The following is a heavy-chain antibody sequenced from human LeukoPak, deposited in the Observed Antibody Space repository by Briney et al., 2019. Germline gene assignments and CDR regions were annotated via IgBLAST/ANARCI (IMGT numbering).Heavy chain of an antibody. CDR3: ARVRSDTYYDFWSGYYTDSPYYYYYYMDV. V-gene: IGHV4-59*01. CDR1: GGSISSYY. CDR2: IYYSGST. J-gene: IGHJ6*03. D-gene: IGHD3-3*01. Sequence: SETLSLTCTVSGGSISSYYWSWIRQPPGKGLEWIGYIYYSGSTNYNPSLKSRVTTSVDTSKNQFSLKLSSVTAADTAVYYCARVRSDTYYDFWSGYYTDSPYYYYYYMDVWGEGTTVTVSS.